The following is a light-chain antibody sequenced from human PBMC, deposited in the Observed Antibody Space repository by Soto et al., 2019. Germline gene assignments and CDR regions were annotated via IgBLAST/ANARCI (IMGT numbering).Light chain of an antibody. CDR3: KQSYTTPLT. Sequence: DIQMTQSPSSLSASVGDRVTITCRAGQTISGYLNWYQQKPGKAPELLIYAASYLGNGVQSRFSGSGSGTYFTLTIRSLQPEDLATYYCKQSYTTPLTFGGGTKVDIK. J-gene: IGKJ4*01. V-gene: IGKV1-39*01. CDR2: AAS. CDR1: QTISGY.